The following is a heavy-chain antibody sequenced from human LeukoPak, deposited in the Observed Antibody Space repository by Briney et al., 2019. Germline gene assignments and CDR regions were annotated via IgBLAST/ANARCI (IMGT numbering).Heavy chain of an antibody. D-gene: IGHD2/OR15-2a*01. Sequence: GGSLRLSCAASGFTFSDYYMSWIRQAPGKGLEWVSYISSSSSYTNYADSVKGRFTISRDNAKKSLYLQMNSRRAEDTAVYYCARGGGRHVEYWGQGNLVTVSS. CDR2: ISSSSSYT. CDR3: ARGGGRHVEY. V-gene: IGHV3-11*05. CDR1: GFTFSDYY. J-gene: IGHJ4*02.